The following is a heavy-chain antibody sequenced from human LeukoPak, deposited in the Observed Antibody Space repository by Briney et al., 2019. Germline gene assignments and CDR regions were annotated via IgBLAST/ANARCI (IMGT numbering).Heavy chain of an antibody. D-gene: IGHD4-17*01. CDR2: IYSGVST. V-gene: IGHV3-53*01. CDR3: AREIITDYDQGRYYFDY. J-gene: IGHJ4*02. CDR1: GFTVSSNY. Sequence: GGSLRLSCAASGFTVSSNYMSWVRQAPGKGLEWVSVIYSGVSTHYADSVKGRFTISRDNSKNTLYLQMNSLRAEDTAVYYCAREIITDYDQGRYYFDYWGQGTLVTVSS.